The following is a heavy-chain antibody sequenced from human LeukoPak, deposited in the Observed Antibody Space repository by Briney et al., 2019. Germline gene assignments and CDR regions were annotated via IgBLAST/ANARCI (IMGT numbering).Heavy chain of an antibody. CDR2: ISGSGGST. V-gene: IGHV3-23*01. Sequence: GGSLRLSCAASGFTFSSYAMSWVRQAPGKGLEWVSVISGSGGSTDHADSVKGRFTISRDNSKNTLYLQMNSLRAEDTAVYYCAKHGDSSGWHYYFDYWGQGTLVTVSS. CDR3: AKHGDSSGWHYYFDY. CDR1: GFTFSSYA. D-gene: IGHD6-19*01. J-gene: IGHJ4*02.